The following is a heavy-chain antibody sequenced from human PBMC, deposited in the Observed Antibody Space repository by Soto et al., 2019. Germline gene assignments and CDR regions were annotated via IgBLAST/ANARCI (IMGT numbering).Heavy chain of an antibody. J-gene: IGHJ6*03. D-gene: IGHD3-10*01. CDR2: ISWNSGSI. CDR1: GFTFDDYA. Sequence: GGSLRLSCAASGFTFDDYAMHWVRQAPGKGLEWVSGISWNSGSIGYADSVRGRFTISRDNAKNSLYLQMNSLRADDTAVYYCARGVEGPAHNKYYMDVWGKGTTVTVSS. V-gene: IGHV3-9*01. CDR3: ARGVEGPAHNKYYMDV.